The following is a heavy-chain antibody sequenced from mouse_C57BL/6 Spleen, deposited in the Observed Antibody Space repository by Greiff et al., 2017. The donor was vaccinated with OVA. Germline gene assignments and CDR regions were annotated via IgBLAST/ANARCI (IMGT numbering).Heavy chain of an antibody. V-gene: IGHV3-6*01. Sequence: EVKLVESGPGLVKPSQSLSLTCSVTGYSITSGYYWNWIRQFPGNKLEWMGYISYDGSNNYNPSLKNRISITRDTSKNQFFLKLNSVTTEDTATYYCARYYDYDEGAMDYWGQGTSVTVSS. CDR2: ISYDGSN. J-gene: IGHJ4*01. CDR1: GYSITSGYY. D-gene: IGHD2-4*01. CDR3: ARYYDYDEGAMDY.